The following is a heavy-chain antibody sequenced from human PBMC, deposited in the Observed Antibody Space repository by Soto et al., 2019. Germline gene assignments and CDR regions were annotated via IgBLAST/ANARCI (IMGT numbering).Heavy chain of an antibody. V-gene: IGHV1-18*01. J-gene: IGHJ6*02. CDR3: AKNGQPPYYYYGLDD. D-gene: IGHD2-8*01. CDR2: ISGYNGDT. Sequence: QGQLVQSGGEVKKPGASVKVSCKASGYTFSRYGISWVRQAPGQGLEWMGWISGYNGDTNYAQKFQGRVTMTIDTPTTTAYMELRGLTSDDTAIYYCAKNGQPPYYYYGLDDWGQGTTVTVSS. CDR1: GYTFSRYG.